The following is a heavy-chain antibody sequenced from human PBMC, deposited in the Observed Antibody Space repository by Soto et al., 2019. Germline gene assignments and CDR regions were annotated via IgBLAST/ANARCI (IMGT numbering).Heavy chain of an antibody. CDR3: TNGGIPRRYNIPKVDFDY. D-gene: IGHD1-1*01. CDR2: ISGSGATT. CDR1: GFIFSNYA. Sequence: HPWGSLRLSCAASGFIFSNYAMSWVRQAPGRGLEWVSAISGSGATTYYPDSVKGRLTISRDNSKNTLYLQMNNLRADDTAVYYCTNGGIPRRYNIPKVDFDYWGQGSLVTVSS. J-gene: IGHJ4*02. V-gene: IGHV3-23*01.